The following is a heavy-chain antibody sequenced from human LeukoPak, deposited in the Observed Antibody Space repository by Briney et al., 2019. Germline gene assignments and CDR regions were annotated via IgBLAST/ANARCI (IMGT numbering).Heavy chain of an antibody. J-gene: IGHJ3*02. D-gene: IGHD6-13*01. CDR2: IIPIFGTA. CDR3: ASGIAAAGNLDAFDI. Sequence: SVKVSCKASGGXFSSYAISWVRQAPGQGLEWMGGIIPIFGTANYAQKFQGRVTITADESTSTAYMELSSLRSEDTAVYYCASGIAAAGNLDAFDIWGQGTMVTVSS. V-gene: IGHV1-69*13. CDR1: GGXFSSYA.